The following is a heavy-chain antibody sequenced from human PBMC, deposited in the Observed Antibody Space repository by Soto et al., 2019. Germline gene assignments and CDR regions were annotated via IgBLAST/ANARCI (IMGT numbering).Heavy chain of an antibody. CDR2: ISYDGSNK. V-gene: IGHV3-30*18. CDR1: GFTFSSYG. CDR3: AKDSGGGYGGEYFDY. J-gene: IGHJ4*02. D-gene: IGHD5-12*01. Sequence: QVQLVESGGGVVQPERSLRLSCAASGFTFSSYGMHWVRQAPGKGLEWVAVISYDGSNKYYADSVKGRFTISRDNSKNTLYLQMNSLRAEDTAVYYCAKDSGGGYGGEYFDYWGQGTLVTVSS.